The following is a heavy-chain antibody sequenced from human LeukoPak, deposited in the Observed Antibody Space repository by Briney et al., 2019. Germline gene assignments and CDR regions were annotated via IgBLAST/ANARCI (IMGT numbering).Heavy chain of an antibody. CDR2: INHSRST. J-gene: IGHJ5*02. CDR1: GGSISSSSYY. Sequence: PSETLSLTCTVSGGSISSSSYYWGWIRQPPGKALGWIGEINHSRSTNCNPSLKSRVTISVDTSKNQFSLKLSSVTAADTAVYYCARHRRWRADIRITMVRDWFDPWGQGTLVTVSS. V-gene: IGHV4-39*01. D-gene: IGHD3-10*01. CDR3: ARHRRWRADIRITMVRDWFDP.